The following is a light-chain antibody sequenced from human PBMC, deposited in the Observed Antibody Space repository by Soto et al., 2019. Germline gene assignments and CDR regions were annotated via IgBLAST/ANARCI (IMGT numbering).Light chain of an antibody. CDR3: QQYNYWPPYT. CDR1: QNLGSS. J-gene: IGKJ2*01. V-gene: IGKV3-15*01. CDR2: GGS. Sequence: EVVMTQSPATLSESPGERVTLSCRASQNLGSSLAWYQQRPGQAPRLLLYGGSTRATGIPARFSGSGSGTEFTVTISSLQSEDFAVYYCQQYNYWPPYTFGQGTNLEFK.